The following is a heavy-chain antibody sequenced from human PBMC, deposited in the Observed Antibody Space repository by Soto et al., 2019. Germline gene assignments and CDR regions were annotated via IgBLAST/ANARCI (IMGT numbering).Heavy chain of an antibody. J-gene: IGHJ4*02. CDR2: ISGSSGST. V-gene: IGHV3-23*01. Sequence: PGGSLRLSFAASGFTFSSYAMSWVRQAPGKGLEWASSISGSSGSTDYADSVKGRFTVSRDNSKNTLYLQMNSLRAEDTAVYYCAKERRVAGPSDFDYWGQGTLVTVSS. D-gene: IGHD6-19*01. CDR3: AKERRVAGPSDFDY. CDR1: GFTFSSYA.